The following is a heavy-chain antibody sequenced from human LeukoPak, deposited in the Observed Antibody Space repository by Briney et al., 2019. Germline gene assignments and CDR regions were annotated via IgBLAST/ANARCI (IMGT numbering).Heavy chain of an antibody. CDR1: GFTFSNYW. V-gene: IGHV3-74*01. D-gene: IGHD2-21*01. CDR2: TNTDASST. CDR3: ARDSAYCGGDCYLFDI. Sequence: GGSLRLSCAASGFTFSNYWMHWVRQAPGKGLVWVSRTNTDASSTTYADSVKGRFTISRDNAKNTLYLQMNSLRAEDTAVYYCARDSAYCGGDCYLFDIWGQGTMVTVSS. J-gene: IGHJ3*02.